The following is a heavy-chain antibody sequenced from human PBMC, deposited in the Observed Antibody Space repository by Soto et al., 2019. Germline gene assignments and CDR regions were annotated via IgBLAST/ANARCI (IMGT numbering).Heavy chain of an antibody. CDR2: INAGNGNT. J-gene: IGHJ6*02. V-gene: IGHV1-3*01. CDR3: ARVSRDYGDYVYNYYGMDV. CDR1: GYTFTSYA. D-gene: IGHD4-17*01. Sequence: QVQLVQSGAEVKKPGASVKVSCKASGYTFTSYAMHWVRQAPGQRLEWMGWINAGNGNTKYSQKFQGRVPITRDTSASTAYMELSSLRSEDTAVYYCARVSRDYGDYVYNYYGMDVWGQGTTVTVSS.